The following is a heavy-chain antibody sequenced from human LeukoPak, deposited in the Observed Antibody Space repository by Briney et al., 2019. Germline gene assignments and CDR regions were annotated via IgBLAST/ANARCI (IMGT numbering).Heavy chain of an antibody. CDR1: GFTFSDYY. V-gene: IGHV3-11*01. CDR3: ARDKKGTTERWFDP. D-gene: IGHD4-17*01. J-gene: IGHJ5*02. Sequence: GGSLRLSCAASGFTFSDYYMSWIRQAPGKGLEWVSYISSSGSTIYYADSVKGRFTIYRDNAKNSLYLQMNSLRAEDTAVYYCARDKKGTTERWFDPWGQGSLVTVSS. CDR2: ISSSGSTI.